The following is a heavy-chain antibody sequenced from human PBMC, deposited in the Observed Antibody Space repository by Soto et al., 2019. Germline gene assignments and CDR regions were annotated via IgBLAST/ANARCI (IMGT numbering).Heavy chain of an antibody. V-gene: IGHV3-23*01. D-gene: IGHD3-22*01. J-gene: IGHJ3*02. Sequence: GGSLRLSCAASGFTFSSYAMSWVRQAPGKGLEWVSAISGSGGSTYYADSVKGRFTISRDNSKNTLYLQMNSLRVEDTAVYYCAKDYYDSSGYPGAFDIWGQGTMVTVSS. CDR2: ISGSGGST. CDR3: AKDYYDSSGYPGAFDI. CDR1: GFTFSSYA.